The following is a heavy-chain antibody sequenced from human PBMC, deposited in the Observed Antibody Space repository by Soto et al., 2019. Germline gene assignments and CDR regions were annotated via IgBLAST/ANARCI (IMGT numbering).Heavy chain of an antibody. V-gene: IGHV3-23*01. Sequence: EVQLLESGGDLVQPGGSLRLSCVASGFSFNNYAMSWVRQAPGKGLEWVSAISGSGATTYYAESVKGRFTISRDNSKNTLYQQMNSVRAEETAVYYCAKFLVVTGGSSGWPWYFDCWGQGSLVTVSS. D-gene: IGHD6-25*01. CDR2: ISGSGATT. CDR1: GFSFNNYA. CDR3: AKFLVVTGGSSGWPWYFDC. J-gene: IGHJ4*02.